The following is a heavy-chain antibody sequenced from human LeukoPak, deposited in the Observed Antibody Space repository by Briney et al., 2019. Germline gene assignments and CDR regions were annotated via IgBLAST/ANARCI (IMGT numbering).Heavy chain of an antibody. J-gene: IGHJ5*02. CDR1: GGSISSYY. CDR3: ARDSDPYYDYVWGSYRPNNWFDP. V-gene: IGHV4-39*07. CDR2: IYYSGST. Sequence: SETLSLTCTVSGGSISSYYWGWIRQPPGKGLEWIGSIYYSGSTYYNPSLKSRVTISVDTSKNQFSLKLSSVTAADTAVYYCARDSDPYYDYVWGSYRPNNWFDPWGQGTLVTVSS. D-gene: IGHD3-16*02.